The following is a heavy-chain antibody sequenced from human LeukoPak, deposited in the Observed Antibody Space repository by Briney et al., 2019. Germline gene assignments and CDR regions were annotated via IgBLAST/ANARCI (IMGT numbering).Heavy chain of an antibody. CDR2: INHSGST. Sequence: PSETLSLTCAVYGGSFSGYYWSWIRQPPGRGLEWIGEINHSGSTNYNPSLKSRVTMSVDTSKNQFSLKLSSVTAADTAVYYCARGGVPGLVGTKVRRPWFDPWGQGTLVTVSS. D-gene: IGHD1-7*01. J-gene: IGHJ5*02. CDR1: GGSFSGYY. V-gene: IGHV4-34*01. CDR3: ARGGVPGLVGTKVRRPWFDP.